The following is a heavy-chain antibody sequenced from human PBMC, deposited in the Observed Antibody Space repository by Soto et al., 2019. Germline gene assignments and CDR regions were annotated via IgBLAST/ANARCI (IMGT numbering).Heavy chain of an antibody. CDR2: IYYSGST. J-gene: IGHJ3*02. CDR1: GGSVSSGSYY. Sequence: SETLSLACTVSGGSVSSGSYYWSWIRQPPGKGLEWIGYIYYSGSTNYNPSLKSRVTISVDTSKNQFSLKLSSVTAADTAVYSCARDPSCTVTSGDAFDICGQGTMVTVSS. CDR3: ARDPSCTVTSGDAFDI. D-gene: IGHD4-17*01. V-gene: IGHV4-61*01.